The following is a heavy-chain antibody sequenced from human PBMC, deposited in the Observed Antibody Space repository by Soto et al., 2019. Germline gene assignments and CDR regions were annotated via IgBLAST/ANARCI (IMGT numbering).Heavy chain of an antibody. CDR1: GGTFSSYA. J-gene: IGHJ2*01. CDR2: IIPIFGTA. D-gene: IGHD7-27*01. CDR3: ARGNNPLTVDLPNWYFDL. Sequence: QVQLVQSGAEVKKPGSSVKVSCKASGGTFSSYAISWVRQAPGQGLEWMGGIIPIFGTANYAQKFQGRVTITADDSTSTAYLELSSLRSEDTAVYYCARGNNPLTVDLPNWYFDLWGRGTLVTVSS. V-gene: IGHV1-69*01.